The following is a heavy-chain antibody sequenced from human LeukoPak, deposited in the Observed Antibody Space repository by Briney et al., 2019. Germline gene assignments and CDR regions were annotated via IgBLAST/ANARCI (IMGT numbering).Heavy chain of an antibody. CDR3: AKARLSSGWYLPRRGLDY. CDR1: GFTFSSYA. J-gene: IGHJ4*02. D-gene: IGHD6-19*01. Sequence: GGSLRLSCAASGFTFSSYAMHWVRQAPGKGLEWVAVISYDGSNKYYADSVKGRFTISRDNSKNTLYLQMNSLRAEDTAVYYCAKARLSSGWYLPRRGLDYWGQGTLVTVSS. CDR2: ISYDGSNK. V-gene: IGHV3-30-3*01.